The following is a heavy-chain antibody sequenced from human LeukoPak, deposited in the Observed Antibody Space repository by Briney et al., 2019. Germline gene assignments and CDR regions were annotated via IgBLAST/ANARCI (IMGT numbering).Heavy chain of an antibody. D-gene: IGHD3-10*02. Sequence: GGSLRLSCAASGFTFNTYTMNWVRQAPGKGLEWVSYFSSSSGTIYYADSVKGRFTISRDNAKNSLYLQMNSLRAEDTAVYYCAELGITMIGGVWGKGTTVTISS. CDR3: AELGITMIGGV. CDR2: FSSSSGTI. V-gene: IGHV3-48*04. CDR1: GFTFNTYT. J-gene: IGHJ6*04.